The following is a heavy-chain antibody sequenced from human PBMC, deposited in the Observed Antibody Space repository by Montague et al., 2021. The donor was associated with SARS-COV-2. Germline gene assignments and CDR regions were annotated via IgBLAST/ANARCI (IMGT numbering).Heavy chain of an antibody. CDR2: IDYGGSP. V-gene: IGHV4-61*01. D-gene: IGHD3-10*01. Sequence: SXTLSLTCTVSGVFVSNPYYHWSWVRQPPGKGLEWIGYIDYGGSPNYSPSLYSRVTISLDTSKNQLSLRLTSATAANTAVYYCATYRQGGSGRGYWGQGILVTVSS. CDR1: GVFVSNPYYH. CDR3: ATYRQGGSGRGY. J-gene: IGHJ4*02.